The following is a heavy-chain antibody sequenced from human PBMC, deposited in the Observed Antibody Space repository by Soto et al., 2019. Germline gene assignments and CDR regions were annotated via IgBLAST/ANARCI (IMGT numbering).Heavy chain of an antibody. J-gene: IGHJ6*02. D-gene: IGHD3-10*01. CDR1: GGSFSGYY. V-gene: IGHV4-34*01. Sequence: PWETLSLTCAVYGGSFSGYYWSWIRQPPGKGLEWVGEINHSGSTNYNPSLKSRVTISVDTSKNQFSLKLSSVTAADTAVYYCARRHSITMVRGVLKDAYYYYYSGMDVWGQGTTGT. CDR2: INHSGST. CDR3: ARRHSITMVRGVLKDAYYYYYSGMDV.